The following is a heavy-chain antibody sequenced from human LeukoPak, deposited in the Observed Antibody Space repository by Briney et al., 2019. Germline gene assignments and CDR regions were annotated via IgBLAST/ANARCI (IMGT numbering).Heavy chain of an antibody. CDR2: ISAYNGNT. Sequence: GASVKVSCKVSGYALTELSMHWVRQAPGQGLEWMGWISAYNGNTNYAQKLQGRVTMTTDTSTSTAYMELRSLRSDDTAVYYCARLVRGSGYDFDYYYYYMDVWGKGTTVTISS. V-gene: IGHV1-18*01. CDR1: GYALTELS. CDR3: ARLVRGSGYDFDYYYYYMDV. J-gene: IGHJ6*03. D-gene: IGHD5-12*01.